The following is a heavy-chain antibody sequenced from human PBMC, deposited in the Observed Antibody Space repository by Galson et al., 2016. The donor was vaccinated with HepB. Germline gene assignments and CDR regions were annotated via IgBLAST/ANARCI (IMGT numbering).Heavy chain of an antibody. Sequence: SLRLSCAASGFTFSNYAMSWVRQAPGKGLEWVSGISDSGGSTYFADSVMGQFTISRDNSKNTLYLQMNSLRVDDTAVYYCAKGTTLQVHFGYFDHWGQGTLVTVSS. CDR1: GFTFSNYA. V-gene: IGHV3-23*01. J-gene: IGHJ4*02. D-gene: IGHD1/OR15-1a*01. CDR3: AKGTTLQVHFGYFDH. CDR2: ISDSGGST.